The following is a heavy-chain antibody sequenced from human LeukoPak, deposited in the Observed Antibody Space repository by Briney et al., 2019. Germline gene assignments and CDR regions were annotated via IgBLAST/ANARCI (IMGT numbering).Heavy chain of an antibody. Sequence: PGGSLRLSCAASGFTFSSYSMNWVRQAPGKGLEWVSSISSSSSYIYYADSVKGRFTISRDNAKNSLYLQMNSLRAEDTAVYYCARGDDILTGYPQYWGQGTLVTVSS. V-gene: IGHV3-21*01. CDR1: GFTFSSYS. J-gene: IGHJ4*02. D-gene: IGHD3-9*01. CDR3: ARGDDILTGYPQY. CDR2: ISSSSSYI.